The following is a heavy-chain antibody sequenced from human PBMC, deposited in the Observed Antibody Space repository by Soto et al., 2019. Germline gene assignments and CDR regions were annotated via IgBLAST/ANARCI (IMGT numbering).Heavy chain of an antibody. CDR2: INRSGST. Sequence: PSETLSLTCAVYGGSFSGYYWSWIRQPPGKWLEWIGEINRSGSTNYNPSLKSRVTISVDTSKNQFSLKLSSVTAADTAVYYCARGQRNYDSSGYYSRYFDYWGQGXLVTVYS. V-gene: IGHV4-34*01. D-gene: IGHD3-22*01. CDR1: GGSFSGYY. J-gene: IGHJ4*02. CDR3: ARGQRNYDSSGYYSRYFDY.